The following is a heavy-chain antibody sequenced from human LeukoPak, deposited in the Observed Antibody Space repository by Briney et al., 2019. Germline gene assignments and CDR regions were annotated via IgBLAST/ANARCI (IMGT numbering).Heavy chain of an antibody. CDR3: ARVWYSSGWYGGGWFDP. J-gene: IGHJ5*02. CDR2: IIPIFGTA. V-gene: IGHV1-69*13. D-gene: IGHD6-19*01. CDR1: GGTFSSYA. Sequence: SVKVSCKASGGTFSSYAISWVRQAPGQGLEWMGGIIPIFGTANYAQKFQGRVTITADESTSTAYMELSSLRSEDTAVYYCARVWYSSGWYGGGWFDPWGQGTLVTVSS.